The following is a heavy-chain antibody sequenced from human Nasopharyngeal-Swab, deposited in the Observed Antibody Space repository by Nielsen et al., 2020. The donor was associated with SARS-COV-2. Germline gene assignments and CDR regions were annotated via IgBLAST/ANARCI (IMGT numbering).Heavy chain of an antibody. J-gene: IGHJ5*01. CDR1: EFSVSSNY. V-gene: IGHV3-66*01. Sequence: GESLKISCAASEFSVSSNYMTWVRQAPGKGLEWVSVIYGGGSTYYADSVKGRFTISRDNSKNTVYLQMNSLRGEDTAVYYCATSDWYSFVDSWGQGTLVTVSS. CDR3: ATSDWYSFVDS. CDR2: IYGGGST. D-gene: IGHD6-19*01.